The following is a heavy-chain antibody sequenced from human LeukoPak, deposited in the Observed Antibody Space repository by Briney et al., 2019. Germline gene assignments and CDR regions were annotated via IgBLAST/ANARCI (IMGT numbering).Heavy chain of an antibody. J-gene: IGHJ4*02. CDR3: ASRAYYFDY. CDR2: IYYSGST. Sequence: SETLSLTCTVSGGSISSYYWSWIRQPPGKGLEWIGYIYYSGSTNYNPSLKSRVTITVDKSKNQFSLKLSSVTAADTAVYYCASRAYYFDYWGQGTLVTVSS. V-gene: IGHV4-59*12. CDR1: GGSISSYY.